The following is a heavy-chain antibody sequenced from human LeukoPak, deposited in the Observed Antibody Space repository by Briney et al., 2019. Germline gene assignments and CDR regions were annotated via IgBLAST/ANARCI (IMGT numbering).Heavy chain of an antibody. CDR3: ARGYCSSTSCYGGSY. CDR2: INTNTGNP. Sequence: ASVKVSCKASGYTFTSYAMNWVRQAPGQGLEWMGWINTNTGNPTYAQGFTGRFVFTLDTSVSTAYLQISSLKAEDTAVYYCARGYCSSTSCYGGSYWGQGTLVTVSS. V-gene: IGHV7-4-1*02. J-gene: IGHJ4*02. CDR1: GYTFTSYA. D-gene: IGHD2-2*01.